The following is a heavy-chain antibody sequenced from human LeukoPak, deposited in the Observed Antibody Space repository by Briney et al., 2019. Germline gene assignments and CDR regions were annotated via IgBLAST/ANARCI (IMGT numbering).Heavy chain of an antibody. CDR3: AKELSRRGWYHFDY. D-gene: IGHD6-19*01. CDR1: GFTFSSYG. Sequence: AGGSLGLSCAASGFTFSSYGMHWVRQAPGKGLEWVAFIRYDGSNKYYEDSVKGRFTISRDNSKNTLYLQMNSLRAEDTAVYYCAKELSRRGWYHFDYWGQGTLVTVSS. CDR2: IRYDGSNK. J-gene: IGHJ4*02. V-gene: IGHV3-30*02.